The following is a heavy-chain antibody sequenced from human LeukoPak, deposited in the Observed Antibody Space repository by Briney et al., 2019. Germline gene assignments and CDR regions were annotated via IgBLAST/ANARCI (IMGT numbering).Heavy chain of an antibody. CDR1: GFSLSTSGVG. J-gene: IGHJ5*02. V-gene: IGHV2-5*02. CDR3: AHRRRSSGSGNWFDP. D-gene: IGHD3-10*01. Sequence: SGPTLVNPTQTLTLTCTFSGFSLSTSGVGVGWIRQPPGKALEWLALIYWDGDKRYSPSLESSLTITKDTSKNQVVLTMTNTDPVDTATYYCAHRRRSSGSGNWFDPWGQGTLVTVSS. CDR2: IYWDGDK.